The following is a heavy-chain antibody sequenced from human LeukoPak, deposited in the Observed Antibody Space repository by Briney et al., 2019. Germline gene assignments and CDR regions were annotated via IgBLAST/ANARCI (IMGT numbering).Heavy chain of an antibody. CDR2: IIPIFGTA. J-gene: IGHJ3*02. CDR1: GGTFSSYA. V-gene: IGHV1-69*13. Sequence: ASVKVSCKASGGTFSSYAISWVRQAPGQGLEWMGGIIPIFGTANYAQKFQGRVTITADESTSTAYMELSSPRSEDTAVYYCARLLPGGGKAFDIWGQGTMVTVSS. D-gene: IGHD4-23*01. CDR3: ARLLPGGGKAFDI.